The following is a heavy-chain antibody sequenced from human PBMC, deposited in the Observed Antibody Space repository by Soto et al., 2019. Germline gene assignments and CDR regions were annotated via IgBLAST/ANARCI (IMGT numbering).Heavy chain of an antibody. D-gene: IGHD3-3*01. CDR2: FDPEDGET. CDR1: GYTLTELS. V-gene: IGHV1-24*01. Sequence: ASVKVSCKVSGYTLTELSMNWVRQAPGKGLEWMGGFDPEDGETIYAQKFQGRVTMTEDTSTDTAYTELSSLRSEDTAVYYCATVSYYDFWSGYPLQDYWGQGTLVTVSS. CDR3: ATVSYYDFWSGYPLQDY. J-gene: IGHJ4*02.